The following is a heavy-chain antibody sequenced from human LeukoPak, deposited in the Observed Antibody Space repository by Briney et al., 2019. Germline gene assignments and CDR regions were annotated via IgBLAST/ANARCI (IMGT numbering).Heavy chain of an antibody. CDR2: IHYSGST. J-gene: IGHJ6*03. CDR1: GGSISSSNYY. CDR3: ASHAAAGTVYYYYYMDV. Sequence: TSETLSLTCTVSGGSISSSNYYWGWIRQPPGKGLEWIGSIHYSGSTYYNPSLKSRVTISVDTSKNQFSLRLGSVTAADTAVYYCASHAAAGTVYYYYYMDVWGKGTTVTVSS. V-gene: IGHV4-39*01. D-gene: IGHD6-13*01.